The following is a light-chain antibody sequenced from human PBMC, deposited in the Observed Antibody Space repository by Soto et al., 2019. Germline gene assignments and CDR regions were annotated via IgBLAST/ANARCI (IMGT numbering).Light chain of an antibody. CDR1: RSVLYNSNNKNY. Sequence: DIVMTQSPDSLAVSLGERATINCKSSRSVLYNSNNKNYLAWYQQKPGQPPKLLIYWASTRESGVPDRFSGSGSGTDFTLTISSLQAEDVAVYYCQHYYTTPRTFGQVTKLEIK. CDR2: WAS. V-gene: IGKV4-1*01. J-gene: IGKJ2*01. CDR3: QHYYTTPRT.